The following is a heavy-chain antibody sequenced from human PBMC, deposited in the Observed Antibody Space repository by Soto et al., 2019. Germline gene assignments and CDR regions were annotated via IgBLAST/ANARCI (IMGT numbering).Heavy chain of an antibody. CDR1: GASISSYY. J-gene: IGHJ6*02. CDR3: GEAGYGSSRYPNPYYSYFGMEV. V-gene: IGHV4-59*01. Sequence: SDTLSLTCTVSGASISSYYWTWIRQPPGKGLEWIGYIYYTGSTNYNPSLKSRVTISVDTSKNQFSLKLSSVTAADTAVYDCGEAGYGSSRYPNPYYSYFGMEVLGQGTTVTVAS. CDR2: IYYTGST. D-gene: IGHD6-13*01.